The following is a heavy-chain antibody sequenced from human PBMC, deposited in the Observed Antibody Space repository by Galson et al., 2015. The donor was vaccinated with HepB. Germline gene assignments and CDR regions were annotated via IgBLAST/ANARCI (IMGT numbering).Heavy chain of an antibody. J-gene: IGHJ4*02. CDR3: ARGDMVRGVIIEYYFDY. Sequence: SLRLSCAASGFTVSSNYMSWVRQAPGKGLEWVSVIYSGGSTYYADSVKGRFTISRHNSKNTLYLQMNSLRAEDTAVYYCARGDMVRGVIIEYYFDYWGQGTLVTVSS. CDR1: GFTVSSNY. D-gene: IGHD3-10*01. CDR2: IYSGGST. V-gene: IGHV3-53*04.